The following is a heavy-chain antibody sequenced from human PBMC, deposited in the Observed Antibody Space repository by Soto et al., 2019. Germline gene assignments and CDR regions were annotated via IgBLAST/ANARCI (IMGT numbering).Heavy chain of an antibody. CDR1: GFSFSSYS. D-gene: IGHD3-10*01. CDR3: ARPGQGVLLYYAMDV. Sequence: EVQLLESGGGLVQPGGSLRLSCAASGFSFSSYSMNWVRQAPGKGLEWVSYISRRSDGIYYADSLKGRFTVSRDNVKNSLYLQMNSMGDEDSAVYSCARPGQGVLLYYAMDVWGKGTTITVSS. V-gene: IGHV3-48*02. CDR2: ISRRSDGI. J-gene: IGHJ6*04.